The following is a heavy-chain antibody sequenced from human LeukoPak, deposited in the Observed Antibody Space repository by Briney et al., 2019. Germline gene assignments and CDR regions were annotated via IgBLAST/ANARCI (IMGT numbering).Heavy chain of an antibody. V-gene: IGHV3-64*04. D-gene: IGHD1-14*01. Sequence: PGGSLRLSCSVSGFTFSTYAMHWVRQAPGKGLEHVSRISSNGGSTYDADSVKGRFTISRDNSKNTLYLQMNSLRAEDTAVYYCARDHAALRYYFDYWGQGTLITVSS. CDR1: GFTFSTYA. J-gene: IGHJ4*02. CDR2: ISSNGGST. CDR3: ARDHAALRYYFDY.